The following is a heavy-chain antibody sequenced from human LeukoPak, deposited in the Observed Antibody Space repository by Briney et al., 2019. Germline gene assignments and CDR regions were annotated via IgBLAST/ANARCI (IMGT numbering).Heavy chain of an antibody. CDR1: GGSISSYY. CDR3: ARLVRGYYDSSGYERNAFDI. D-gene: IGHD3-22*01. V-gene: IGHV4-59*08. Sequence: SETLSLTCTVSGGSISSYYWSWTRQPPGKGLEWIGYIYYSGSTNYNPSLKSRVTISVDTSKNQFSLKLSSVTAADTAVYYCARLVRGYYDSSGYERNAFDIWGQGTMVTVSS. CDR2: IYYSGST. J-gene: IGHJ3*02.